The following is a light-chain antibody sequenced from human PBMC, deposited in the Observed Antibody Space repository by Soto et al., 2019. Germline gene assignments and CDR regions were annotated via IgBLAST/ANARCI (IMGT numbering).Light chain of an antibody. J-gene: IGKJ2*01. Sequence: EIVWTQSPGTLSLSPGEKASLSCRASQSVTTNYLAWYQQKPGQAPRLLIYGASNRATGIPDRFSGSGSGTDFTLSISRLEPEDFAVYYCQQYGSSPPYTFGQGTKVEIK. CDR1: QSVTTNY. CDR3: QQYGSSPPYT. V-gene: IGKV3-20*01. CDR2: GAS.